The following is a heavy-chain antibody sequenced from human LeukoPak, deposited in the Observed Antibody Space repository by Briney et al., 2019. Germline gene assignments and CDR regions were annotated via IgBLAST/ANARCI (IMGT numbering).Heavy chain of an antibody. D-gene: IGHD3-22*01. Sequence: PSETLSLTCTVSGGSISSGDYYWSWIRQPPGKGLEWIGYIYYSGSTYYNPSLKSRVTISVDTSKNQFSLKLSSVTAADTAVYYCARVFRKRPQYYYDSSGYYYYFDYWGQGTLVTVSS. J-gene: IGHJ4*02. V-gene: IGHV4-30-4*01. CDR3: ARVFRKRPQYYYDSSGYYYYFDY. CDR1: GGSISSGDYY. CDR2: IYYSGST.